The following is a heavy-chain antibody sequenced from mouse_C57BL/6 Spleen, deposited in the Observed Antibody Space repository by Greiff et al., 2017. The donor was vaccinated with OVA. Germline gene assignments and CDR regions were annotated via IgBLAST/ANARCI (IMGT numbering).Heavy chain of an antibody. Sequence: EVMLVESGPGMVKPSQSLSLTCTVPGYSITSGYDWHWIRHFPGNKLEWMGYISYSGSTNYNPSLKSRISITHDTSKNHFFLKLNSVTTEDTATYYCARGGLRNWYFDVWGTGTTVTVSS. CDR2: ISYSGST. D-gene: IGHD1-1*01. V-gene: IGHV3-1*01. CDR1: GYSITSGYD. CDR3: ARGGLRNWYFDV. J-gene: IGHJ1*03.